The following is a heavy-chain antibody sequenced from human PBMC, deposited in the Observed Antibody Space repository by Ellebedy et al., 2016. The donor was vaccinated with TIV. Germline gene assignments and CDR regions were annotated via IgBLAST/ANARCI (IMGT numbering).Heavy chain of an antibody. J-gene: IGHJ4*02. Sequence: LRLSXTVSGGSITSGSYYWTWIRQPAGKGLEWIGRVYASGSTDYNPSLRSRVTMSVDTSKNQLSLNVSSVTAADTAVYYCARVRVFDSGDQAFDNWGQGTLATVSS. CDR1: GGSITSGSYY. V-gene: IGHV4-61*02. CDR2: VYASGST. CDR3: ARVRVFDSGDQAFDN. D-gene: IGHD4-17*01.